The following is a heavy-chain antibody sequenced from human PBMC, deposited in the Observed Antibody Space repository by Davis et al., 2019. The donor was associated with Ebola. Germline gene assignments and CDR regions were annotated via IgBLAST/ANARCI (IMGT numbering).Heavy chain of an antibody. V-gene: IGHV4-59*01. D-gene: IGHD1-26*01. CDR3: ARGGVSPPYYYYGMDV. CDR1: GGSIRTNY. CDR2: VYYSGST. Sequence: SETLSLTCTVSGGSIRTNYWSWIRQPPGKGLEWIGHVYYSGSTNYNPSLKSRVTISVDTSKNQFSLKLSSVTAADTAVYYCARGGVSPPYYYYGMDVWGKGTTVTVSS. J-gene: IGHJ6*04.